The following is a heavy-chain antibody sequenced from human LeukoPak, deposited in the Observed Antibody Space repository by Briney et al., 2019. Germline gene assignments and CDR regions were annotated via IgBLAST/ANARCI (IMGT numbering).Heavy chain of an antibody. CDR1: GFTFSSYA. V-gene: IGHV3-23*01. J-gene: IGHJ5*02. CDR3: AKDPRYCSGGSCYRWFDP. CDR2: ISGSGGST. Sequence: GGSLRLSCAASGFTFSSYAMSWVRQAPGKGLEWVSAISGSGGSTYYADSVKGRFTISRDNSKNTLHLQMNSLRAEDTAVYYCAKDPRYCSGGSCYRWFDPWGQGTLVTVSS. D-gene: IGHD2-15*01.